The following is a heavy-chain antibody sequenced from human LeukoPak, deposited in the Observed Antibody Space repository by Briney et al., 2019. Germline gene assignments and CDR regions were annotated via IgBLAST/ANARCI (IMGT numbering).Heavy chain of an antibody. CDR2: VSGYDGHT. CDR3: ARDRGIAAADTFDP. D-gene: IGHD6-13*01. J-gene: IGHJ5*02. V-gene: IGHV1-18*01. CDR1: GYTFRGYG. Sequence: ASVKVSCKASGYTFRGYGISWARQAPGQGLEWMGWVSGYDGHTNYAQNVQGRVTMTTDASTRTAYMELRSLRSDDTAVYYCARDRGIAAADTFDPWGQGTLVTVSS.